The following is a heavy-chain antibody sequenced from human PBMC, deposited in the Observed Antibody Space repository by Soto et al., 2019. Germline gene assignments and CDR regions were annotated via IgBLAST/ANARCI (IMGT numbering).Heavy chain of an antibody. Sequence: SETLSLTCTVSGGSISSYYWSWIRQPPGKGLEWIGYIYYSGSTNYNPSLKSRVTISVDTPKNQFSLKLSSVTAADTAVYYCARERGDYDILTGYYPESYYGMDVWGQGTTVTVSS. CDR3: ARERGDYDILTGYYPESYYGMDV. CDR1: GGSISSYY. D-gene: IGHD3-9*01. V-gene: IGHV4-59*01. CDR2: IYYSGST. J-gene: IGHJ6*02.